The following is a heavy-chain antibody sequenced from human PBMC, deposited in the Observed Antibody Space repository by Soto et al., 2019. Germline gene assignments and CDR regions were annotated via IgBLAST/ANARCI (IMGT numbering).Heavy chain of an antibody. CDR1: GYTFTSYY. CDR3: AREGSQELTMIVIIPDY. V-gene: IGHV1-46*01. CDR2: INPSGGST. D-gene: IGHD3-22*01. Sequence: QSGAEVKKPGASVKVSCKASGYTFTSYYMHWVRQAPGQGLEWMGIINPSGGSTSYAQKXXXXDPXTRDKSTNTIALELSRLRSDNTGVNYCAREGSQELTMIVIIPDYSGQGTMITVSS. J-gene: IGHJ4*02.